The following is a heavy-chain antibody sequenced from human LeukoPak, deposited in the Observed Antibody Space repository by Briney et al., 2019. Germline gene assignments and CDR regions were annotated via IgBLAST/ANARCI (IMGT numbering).Heavy chain of an antibody. D-gene: IGHD3-22*01. CDR3: ARLPGYYDSSGYLYYFDY. J-gene: IGHJ4*02. Sequence: SETLSLTCTVSGGSISSSSYYWDWIRQPPGKGLEWIGSIYYSGSTYYNPSLKSRVTISVDTSKNQFSLKLSSVTAADTAVYYCARLPGYYDSSGYLYYFDYWGQGTLVTVSS. CDR1: GGSISSSSYY. V-gene: IGHV4-39*01. CDR2: IYYSGST.